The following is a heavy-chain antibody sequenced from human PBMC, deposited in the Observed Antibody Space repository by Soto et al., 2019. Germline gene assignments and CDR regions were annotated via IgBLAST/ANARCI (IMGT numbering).Heavy chain of an antibody. CDR2: ISGSGGST. V-gene: IGHV3-23*01. D-gene: IGHD2-15*01. J-gene: IGHJ4*02. Sequence: GGSLRLSCAASGFTFSSYAMSWVRQAPGKGLEWVSAISGSGGSTYYADSVKGRFTISRDNSKNTLYLQMNSLRAEDTAVYYCAKAYCSGGSCYSPFGYYFDYWGQGTLVTVSS. CDR3: AKAYCSGGSCYSPFGYYFDY. CDR1: GFTFSSYA.